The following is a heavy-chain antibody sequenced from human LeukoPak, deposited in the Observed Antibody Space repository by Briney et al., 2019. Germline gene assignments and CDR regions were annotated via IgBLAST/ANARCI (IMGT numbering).Heavy chain of an antibody. CDR1: GGSISSSSYY. CDR2: IRHSGDT. D-gene: IGHD3-10*01. J-gene: IGHJ4*02. V-gene: IGHV4-39*01. CDR3: ARHGGYYFDY. Sequence: PSETLSLTCTVSGGSISSSSYYWGWIRQPPGKGLEWIGQIRHSGDTNYNPSLRSRVTISEDTSKNQFSLKLSSVTAADTAVYYCARHGGYYFDYWGQGTLVTVSS.